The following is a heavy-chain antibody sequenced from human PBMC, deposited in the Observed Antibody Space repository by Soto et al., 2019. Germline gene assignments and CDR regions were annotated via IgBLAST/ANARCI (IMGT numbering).Heavy chain of an antibody. CDR1: GGTFSSYA. D-gene: IGHD2-2*01. CDR3: ASRVVPAAMWPFDY. V-gene: IGHV1-69*13. J-gene: IGHJ4*02. CDR2: IIPIFGTA. Sequence: EASVKVSCKASGGTFSSYAISWVRQAPGQGLEWMGGIIPIFGTANYAQKFQGRVTITADESTSTAYMELSSLRSEDTAVYYCASRVVPAAMWPFDYWGQGTLVTVSS.